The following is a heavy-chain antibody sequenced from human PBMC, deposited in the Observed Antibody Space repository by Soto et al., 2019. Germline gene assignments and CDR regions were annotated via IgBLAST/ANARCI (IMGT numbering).Heavy chain of an antibody. J-gene: IGHJ6*02. Sequence: QVQLVQSGAEMKEPGSSVNVSCKTSGGTFSSSAISWLRQAPGQGLEWMGGIIPLFRTPDYAQKFQGRVTIAADESTITAYMELSSLRSEDTAVYYCARDNDRLQLGGNYYYILDVWGQGTTITVSS. D-gene: IGHD4-4*01. CDR1: GGTFSSSA. CDR2: IIPLFRTP. V-gene: IGHV1-69*12. CDR3: ARDNDRLQLGGNYYYILDV.